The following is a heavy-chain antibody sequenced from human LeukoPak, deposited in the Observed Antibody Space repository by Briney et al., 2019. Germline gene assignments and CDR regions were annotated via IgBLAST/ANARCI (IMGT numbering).Heavy chain of an antibody. CDR3: ARSMNPRREYSYGLTIDY. J-gene: IGHJ4*02. Sequence: PGRSLRLSCAASGFTFSSYGMHWVRQAPGKGLEWVAVIWYDGSNKYYADSVKGRFTISRDNSKNTLYLQMNSLRAEDTAVYYCARSMNPRREYSYGLTIDYWGQGTLVTVSS. CDR1: GFTFSSYG. CDR2: IWYDGSNK. D-gene: IGHD5-18*01. V-gene: IGHV3-33*01.